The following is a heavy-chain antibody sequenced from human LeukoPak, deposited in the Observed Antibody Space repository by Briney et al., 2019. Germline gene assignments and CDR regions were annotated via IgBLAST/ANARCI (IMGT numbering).Heavy chain of an antibody. CDR1: GFTFSDYY. J-gene: IGHJ4*02. V-gene: IGHV3-11*01. D-gene: IGHD3-9*01. CDR2: ISSTGETR. CDR3: ARAGNYYGTPNDY. Sequence: PGGSLRLSCAASGFTFSDYYMSWIRQTPGKGLEWVSCISSTGETRHYADSVKGRFSISRDNARNSLYLQMNSLRAEDTAVYYCARAGNYYGTPNDYWGQGILVTVSS.